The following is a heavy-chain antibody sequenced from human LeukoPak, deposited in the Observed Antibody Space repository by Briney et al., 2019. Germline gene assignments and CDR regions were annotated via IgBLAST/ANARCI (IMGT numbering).Heavy chain of an antibody. D-gene: IGHD4-17*01. Sequence: GGSLRLSCAASGFTFSSYNINWVRQAPGKGLEWVSYISSSSSAIYYADSVKGRFTISRDNAKNSLYLQMNSLRAEDTAVYYCARSVYGDYNWFDPWGQGTLVTVSS. J-gene: IGHJ5*02. CDR3: ARSVYGDYNWFDP. CDR2: ISSSSSAI. CDR1: GFTFSSYN. V-gene: IGHV3-48*04.